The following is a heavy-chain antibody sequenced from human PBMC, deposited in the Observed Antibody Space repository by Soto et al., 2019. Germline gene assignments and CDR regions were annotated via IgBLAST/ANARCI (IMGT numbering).Heavy chain of an antibody. CDR1: GGSISSYY. CDR3: ARVPGL. Sequence: SETLSLTCTFSGGSISSYYWSWIRQPPGKGLEWIGYISYSGSTYYNPSLKSRVTISVDRSKNQFSLKLSSVTAADTAVYYCARVPGLWGQGTLVTVSS. J-gene: IGHJ4*02. CDR2: ISYSGST. V-gene: IGHV4-59*12.